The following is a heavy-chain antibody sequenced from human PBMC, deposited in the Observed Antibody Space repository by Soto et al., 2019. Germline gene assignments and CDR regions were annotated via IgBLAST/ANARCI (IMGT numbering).Heavy chain of an antibody. J-gene: IGHJ4*02. CDR1: GFMFGSYW. CDR3: ARVRATDFEIDY. D-gene: IGHD1-26*01. CDR2: IKRDGSEK. Sequence: GGSLRLSCTAPGFMFGSYWMTWVRHVPGKGLQWVANIKRDGSEKYYVDFVKGRFTISIDNADNSVFLDMNNLRVDDTATYYCARVRATDFEIDYWGQGALVTVSS. V-gene: IGHV3-7*03.